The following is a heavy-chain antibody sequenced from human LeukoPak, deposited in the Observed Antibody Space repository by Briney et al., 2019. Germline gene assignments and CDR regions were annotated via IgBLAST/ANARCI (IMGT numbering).Heavy chain of an antibody. D-gene: IGHD1-26*01. V-gene: IGHV1-18*01. Sequence: ASVKVSCKASGYTFTSYAISWVRQVPGQGLEWMGWISVYSGKTDYPQKVRDRVTMTTDTSTNTAYMELRSLRSDDTAVYYCARGIHSGNSGPYYFDYWGQGTLVTVSS. CDR3: ARGIHSGNSGPYYFDY. J-gene: IGHJ4*02. CDR2: ISVYSGKT. CDR1: GYTFTSYA.